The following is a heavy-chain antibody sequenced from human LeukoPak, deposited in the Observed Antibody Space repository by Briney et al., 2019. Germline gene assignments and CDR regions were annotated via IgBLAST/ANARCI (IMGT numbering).Heavy chain of an antibody. V-gene: IGHV2-5*02. CDR2: IYWDDDK. CDR1: GFSLSTRGVG. J-gene: IGHJ4*02. Sequence: SGPTLVKPTQTLTLTCTSSGFSLSTRGVGVGWIRQPPGKALEWLALIYWDDDKRYSPSLKSRLTITKDTSKNQVVLTMTNMDPVDTATYYCAHSLEDIVVVVAAEVYFDYWGQGTLATVSS. D-gene: IGHD2-15*01. CDR3: AHSLEDIVVVVAAEVYFDY.